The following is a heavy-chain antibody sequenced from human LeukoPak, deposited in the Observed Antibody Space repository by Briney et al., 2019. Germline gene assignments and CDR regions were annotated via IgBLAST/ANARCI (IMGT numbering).Heavy chain of an antibody. CDR1: GGSISSGSYY. J-gene: IGHJ4*02. CDR2: IYTSGST. CDR3: ARELGYCSSTSCSPGY. Sequence: PSETLSLTCTVSGGSISSGSYYWSWIRQPAGKGLEWIGRIYTSGSTNYNPSLKSRVTISVDTSKNQFSLKLSSVTAADTAVYYCARELGYCSSTSCSPGYWGQGTLVTVSS. D-gene: IGHD2-2*01. V-gene: IGHV4-61*02.